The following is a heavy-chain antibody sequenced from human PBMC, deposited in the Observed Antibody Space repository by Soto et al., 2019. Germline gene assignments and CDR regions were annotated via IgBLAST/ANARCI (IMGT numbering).Heavy chain of an antibody. CDR2: TSYDGSNK. D-gene: IGHD2-8*01. Sequence: HPGGSLRLSCAGSGFTFSSFAMSWVRQAPGKGLEWVAATSYDGSNKYYADSVKGRFIISRDNSKNTLDLLLNTLRAEDTAVYYCAGVYYGGNSVNNYWGQGTPVTSPQ. CDR3: AGVYYGGNSVNNY. V-gene: IGHV3-30-3*01. CDR1: GFTFSSFA. J-gene: IGHJ4*02.